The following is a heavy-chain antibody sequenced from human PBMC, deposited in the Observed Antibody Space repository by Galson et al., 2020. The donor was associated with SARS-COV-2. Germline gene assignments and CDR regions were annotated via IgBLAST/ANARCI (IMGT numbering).Heavy chain of an antibody. CDR1: GASIRSGRYH. CDR2: IYTSGNT. D-gene: IGHD3-3*01. J-gene: IGHJ6*02. V-gene: IGHV4-61*02. CDR3: ARGEFLEFYYYGMDV. Sequence: SQTLSLTCTVSGASIRSGRYHWSWIRQPAGKGLESIGRIYTSGNTYYNPSLKSRVTISLDTSKNQFSLRLRSVTAADTAVYYCARGEFLEFYYYGMDVWGQGTTVTGSS.